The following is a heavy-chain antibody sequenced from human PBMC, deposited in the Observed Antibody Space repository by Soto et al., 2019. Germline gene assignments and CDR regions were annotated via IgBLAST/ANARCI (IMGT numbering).Heavy chain of an antibody. V-gene: IGHV3-23*01. J-gene: IGHJ6*02. Sequence: GSLRLSCAASGFTFSTYPMSWVRQAPGKGLEWVSGISGSGISTYYTDSVKGRFTISRDNSKTTVFLQMNSLRDEDTAVYYCVKPPVITASYYYYDMDVWGQGTTVTVSS. CDR2: ISGSGIST. CDR1: GFTFSTYP. CDR3: VKPPVITASYYYYDMDV. D-gene: IGHD4-4*01.